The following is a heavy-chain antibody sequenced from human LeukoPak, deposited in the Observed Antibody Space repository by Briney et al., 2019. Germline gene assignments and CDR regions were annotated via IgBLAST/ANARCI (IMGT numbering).Heavy chain of an antibody. D-gene: IGHD2-2*01. CDR3: ARVLSIVVVPGATFWFDP. CDR1: GGSLSGSY. V-gene: IGHV4-34*01. J-gene: IGHJ5*02. Sequence: PSETLSLTCAVSGGSLSGSYWNWIRQSPGKGLEWIAEVNHRGVTNYNPSLKSRVTISVDTSKNQFSLKLSSVTAADTAVYHCARVLSIVVVPGATFWFDPWGQGTLVTVSS. CDR2: VNHRGVT.